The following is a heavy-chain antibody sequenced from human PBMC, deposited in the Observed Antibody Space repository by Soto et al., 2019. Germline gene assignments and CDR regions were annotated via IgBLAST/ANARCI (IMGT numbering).Heavy chain of an antibody. J-gene: IGHJ4*02. CDR2: IDPSDSYT. CDR1: GYSFTSYW. CDR3: ARRESSSWYVDY. V-gene: IGHV5-10-1*01. Sequence: GESLKIYCKGSGYSFTSYWISWVRQMPGKGLEWMGRIDPSDSYTNYSPSFQGHVTISADKSISTAYLQWSSLKASDTAMYYCARRESSSWYVDYWGQGTLVTVSS. D-gene: IGHD6-13*01.